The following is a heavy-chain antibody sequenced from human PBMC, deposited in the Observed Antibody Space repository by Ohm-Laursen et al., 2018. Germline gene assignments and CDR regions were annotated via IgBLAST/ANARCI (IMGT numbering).Heavy chain of an antibody. CDR1: GFTFTTYS. D-gene: IGHD4-23*01. J-gene: IGHJ1*01. Sequence: SLRLSCAASGFTFTTYSMNWFRQAPGKGLEWVSYISRGSDIIYYADSVRGRFTISRDNAKNSLYLQMNSLRAEDTAVYYCARAGILRWPEYFQHWGQGTLVTVSS. V-gene: IGHV3-48*04. CDR3: ARAGILRWPEYFQH. CDR2: ISRGSDII.